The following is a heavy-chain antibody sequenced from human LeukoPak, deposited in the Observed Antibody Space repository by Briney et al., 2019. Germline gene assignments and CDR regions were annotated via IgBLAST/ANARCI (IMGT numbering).Heavy chain of an antibody. CDR1: GFTLENYA. Sequence: GGSLRPSCGASGFTLENYAINWVRQAPGKGLEWVSAISNSEVSSITESGDGTYHADSVKGRFTISRDSSKNTVSLQMNSLRAEDTAIYFCARVPPPFTMCYMDVWGKGTPVIVSS. CDR2: ISNSEVSSITESGDGT. V-gene: IGHV3-23*01. D-gene: IGHD5-24*01. J-gene: IGHJ6*03. CDR3: ARVPPPFTMCYMDV.